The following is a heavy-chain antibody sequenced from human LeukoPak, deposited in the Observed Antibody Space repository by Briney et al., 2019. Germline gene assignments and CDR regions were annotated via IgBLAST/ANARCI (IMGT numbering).Heavy chain of an antibody. CDR2: ISGSGGDT. J-gene: IGHJ4*02. Sequence: GGSLRLSCAASGFTFSSHAMNWVRQAPGEGLEWVSISGSGGDTYYADPVKGRFTISRDNSKNTLYLQMNSLRAEDTAVYYCAKARGATYGTYYFDYWGQGTLVTVSS. D-gene: IGHD4/OR15-4a*01. CDR1: GFTFSSHA. CDR3: AKARGATYGTYYFDY. V-gene: IGHV3-23*01.